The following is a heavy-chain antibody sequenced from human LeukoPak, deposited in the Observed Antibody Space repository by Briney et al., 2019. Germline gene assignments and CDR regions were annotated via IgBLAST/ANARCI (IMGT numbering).Heavy chain of an antibody. CDR1: GYTFSSYS. CDR3: TRGAGSSGWDPFDY. D-gene: IGHD6-19*01. V-gene: IGHV3-21*01. Sequence: PGGSLRLSCVASGYTFSSYSINWVRQAPGKGLEWVSSISVRSNYIYYADSVRGRFSISRDDARDSLYLQMNSLRAEDTAVYYCTRGAGSSGWDPFDYWGQGTLVTVSS. CDR2: ISVRSNYI. J-gene: IGHJ4*02.